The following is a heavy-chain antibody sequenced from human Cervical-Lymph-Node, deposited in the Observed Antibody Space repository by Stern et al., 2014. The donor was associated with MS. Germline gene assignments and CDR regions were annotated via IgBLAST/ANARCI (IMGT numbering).Heavy chain of an antibody. CDR3: ARLVTSTGNHNWFDP. D-gene: IGHD1-1*01. CDR1: GGSFTSSDW. Sequence: QVQLQESGPGLVKPSGTLSLMCAVSGGSFTSSDWWSWVRQSPGKGLEWIGDLYYSGATKYNRSIRSRVTMSVDKSNNQFSLNLSSVTAADTAVYFCARLVTSTGNHNWFDPWGQGTLVTVSS. V-gene: IGHV4-4*02. CDR2: LYYSGAT. J-gene: IGHJ5*02.